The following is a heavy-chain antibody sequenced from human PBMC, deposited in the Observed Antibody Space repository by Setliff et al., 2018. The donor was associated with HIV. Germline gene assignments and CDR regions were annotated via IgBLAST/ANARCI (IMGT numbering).Heavy chain of an antibody. D-gene: IGHD3-16*01. Sequence: PSETLSLTCAVSGYSISSGYYWGWIRQPPGKGLEWIGYIYYSGSTNYNPSLKSRVTISVDTSKNQFSLKLSSVIAADTAVYYCARNFGDQGYYYGMDVWGQGTTVTVSS. CDR2: IYYSGST. J-gene: IGHJ6*02. CDR1: GYSISSGYY. V-gene: IGHV4-61*01. CDR3: ARNFGDQGYYYGMDV.